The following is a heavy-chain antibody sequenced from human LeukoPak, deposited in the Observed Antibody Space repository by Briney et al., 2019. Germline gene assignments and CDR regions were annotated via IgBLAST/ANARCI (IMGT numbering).Heavy chain of an antibody. CDR1: GGSISSGDDY. CDR3: ARDGLGI. J-gene: IGHJ3*02. CDR2: IYYSGST. V-gene: IGHV4-30-4*08. D-gene: IGHD6-6*01. Sequence: SETLSLTCTVSGGSISSGDDYWSWIRQPRGKGLEWIGYIYYSGSTYYNPSLKSRVTISVDTSKNQFSLKLSSVTAADTAVYYCARDGLGIWGQGTMVTVSS.